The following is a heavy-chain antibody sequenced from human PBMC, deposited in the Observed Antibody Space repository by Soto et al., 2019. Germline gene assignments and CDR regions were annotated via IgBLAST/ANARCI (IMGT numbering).Heavy chain of an antibody. CDR2: ISSNGGST. CDR3: ARDPHSSGWYYYFDY. J-gene: IGHJ4*02. D-gene: IGHD6-19*01. V-gene: IGHV3-64*01. CDR1: GFTFSSYA. Sequence: PGGSLRLSCAASGFTFSSYAMHWVRQAPGKGLEYVSAISSNGGSTYYANSVKGRFTISRDNSKNTLYLQMGSLRAEDMAVYYCARDPHSSGWYYYFDYWGQGTLVTVSS.